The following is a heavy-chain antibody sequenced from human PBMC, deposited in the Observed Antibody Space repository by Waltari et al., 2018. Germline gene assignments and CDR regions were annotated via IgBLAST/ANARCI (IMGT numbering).Heavy chain of an antibody. D-gene: IGHD1-26*01. V-gene: IGHV3-30-3*01. CDR1: GFTFSSYA. CDR2: ISYDGSNK. CDR3: ARDVVVGATEYYFDY. Sequence: QVQLVESGGGVVQPGRSLRLSCAASGFTFSSYAMHWVRQAPGKGLDWVSVISYDGSNKYYADSVKGRFTISRDNSKNTLYLQMNSLRAEDTAVYYCARDVVVGATEYYFDYWGQGTLVTVSS. J-gene: IGHJ4*02.